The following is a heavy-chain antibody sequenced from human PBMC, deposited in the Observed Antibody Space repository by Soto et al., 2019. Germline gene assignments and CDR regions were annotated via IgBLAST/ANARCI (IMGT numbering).Heavy chain of an antibody. CDR1: GGSFSGYY. V-gene: IGHV4-34*01. CDR2: INHSGST. CDR3: ARDKIPGLFDY. J-gene: IGHJ4*02. D-gene: IGHD2-21*01. Sequence: QVQLQQWGAGLLKPSETLSLTCAVYGGSFSGYYWTWIRQPPGTGLEWIGEINHSGSTNYNPSLKSRLTISVDPAKNLLSLKLTSVTAADTAVYYCARDKIPGLFDYWGPGTLVTVSS.